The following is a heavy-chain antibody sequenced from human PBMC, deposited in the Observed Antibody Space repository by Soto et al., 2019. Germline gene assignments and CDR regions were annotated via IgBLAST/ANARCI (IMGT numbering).Heavy chain of an antibody. J-gene: IGHJ4*02. V-gene: IGHV4-31*03. CDR3: ARGGRYYDSSGYKGLISY. Sequence: QVQLQESGPGLVKPSQTLSLTCTVSGGSISSGGYYWSWIRQHPGKGLEWIGYIYYSGSTYYNPSLKSRVTISVDTSKNQCSLKLSCVTAADTGVYYCARGGRYYDSSGYKGLISYWGQGTLVSVSS. CDR2: IYYSGST. CDR1: GGSISSGGYY. D-gene: IGHD3-22*01.